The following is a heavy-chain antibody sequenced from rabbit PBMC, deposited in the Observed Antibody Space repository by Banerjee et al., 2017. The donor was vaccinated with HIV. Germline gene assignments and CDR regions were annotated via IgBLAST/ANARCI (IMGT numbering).Heavy chain of an antibody. J-gene: IGHJ4*01. Sequence: QQQLEESGGGLVQPEGSLTLTCKASGFDFSNKYVMCWVRQAPGKGLEWIGCIYAGSSGSTDYASWVNGRFTISLDNAQNTVTLQMTSLTAADTATYFCARDLAGVIGWNFDLWGPGTLVTVS. CDR2: IYAGSSGST. V-gene: IGHV1S45*01. CDR1: GFDFSNKYV. CDR3: ARDLAGVIGWNFDL. D-gene: IGHD4-1*01.